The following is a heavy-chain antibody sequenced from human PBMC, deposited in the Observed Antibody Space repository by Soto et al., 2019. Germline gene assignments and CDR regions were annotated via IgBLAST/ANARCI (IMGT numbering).Heavy chain of an antibody. J-gene: IGHJ6*02. D-gene: IGHD3-10*01. CDR2: IYYSGST. CDR1: GGSVSSGSYY. Sequence: PSETLSLTCTVSGGSVSSGSYYWSWIRQPPGKGLEWIGYIYYSGSTNYNPSLKSRVTISVDTSKNQFSLKLSSVTAADTAVYYCARDRGPGGMDVWGQGTTVTVSS. CDR3: ARDRGPGGMDV. V-gene: IGHV4-61*01.